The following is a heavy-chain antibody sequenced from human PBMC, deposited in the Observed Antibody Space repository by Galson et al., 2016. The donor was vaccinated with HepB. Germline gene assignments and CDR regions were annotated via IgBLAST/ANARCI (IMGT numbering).Heavy chain of an antibody. CDR3: ARAVMLRRGMDV. Sequence: CAISGDSVYNNGAAWVWIRQSPSRGLEWLGRTFYRSTWENHYTGSVRNRITISPDTSRNQFSLHLNSVTPEDTAVYYGARAVMLRRGMDVWGQGTTVTVSS. CDR1: GDSVYNNGAA. D-gene: IGHD3-10*01. J-gene: IGHJ6*02. V-gene: IGHV6-1*01. CDR2: TFYRSTWEN.